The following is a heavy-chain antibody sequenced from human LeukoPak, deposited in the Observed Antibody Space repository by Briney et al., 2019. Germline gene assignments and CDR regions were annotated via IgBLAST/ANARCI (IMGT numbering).Heavy chain of an antibody. J-gene: IGHJ4*02. CDR3: AREKNLGYCSGGSCPFDY. D-gene: IGHD2-15*01. CDR1: GFTFSSYS. Sequence: GGSLRLSCAASGFTFSSYSMNWVRQAPGKGLEWVSSISSSSSYIYYADSVKGRFTISRDNAKNSLYLQMNSLRAEDTAVYYCAREKNLGYCSGGSCPFDYWGQGTLVTVSS. V-gene: IGHV3-21*04. CDR2: ISSSSSYI.